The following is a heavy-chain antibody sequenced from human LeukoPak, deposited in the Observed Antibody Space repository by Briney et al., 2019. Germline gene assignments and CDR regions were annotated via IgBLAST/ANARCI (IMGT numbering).Heavy chain of an antibody. D-gene: IGHD2-2*01. Sequence: GASVTVSCKASGGTFSSYAISWVRQAPGQGLEWMGGIIPIFGTANYAQKFQGRVTITTDESTSTAYMELSSLRSEDTAVYYCAREICSSTSCYNWFDPWGQGTLVTVSS. V-gene: IGHV1-69*05. CDR3: AREICSSTSCYNWFDP. CDR1: GGTFSSYA. J-gene: IGHJ5*02. CDR2: IIPIFGTA.